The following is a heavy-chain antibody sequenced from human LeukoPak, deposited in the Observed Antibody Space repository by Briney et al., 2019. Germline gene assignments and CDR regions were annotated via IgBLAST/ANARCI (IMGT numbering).Heavy chain of an antibody. CDR1: GGSISSGGYY. CDR2: IYHSGST. J-gene: IGHJ4*02. Sequence: SQTLSLTCTVSGGSISSGGYYWSWIRQPPGKGLEWIGYIYHSGSTYYNPSLKSRVTISVDRSKNQFSLKLSSVTAADTAVYYCAIEQQLVSGFDYWGQGTLVTVSS. CDR3: AIEQQLVSGFDY. D-gene: IGHD6-13*01. V-gene: IGHV4-30-2*01.